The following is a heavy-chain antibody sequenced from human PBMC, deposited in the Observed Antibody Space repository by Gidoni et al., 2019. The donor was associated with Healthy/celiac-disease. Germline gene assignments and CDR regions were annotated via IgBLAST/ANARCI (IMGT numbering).Heavy chain of an antibody. D-gene: IGHD2-2*01. CDR1: GFTFSRYG. CDR2: ISYDGSNK. J-gene: IGHJ4*02. CDR3: AKDEGYCSSTSCYSPFDY. Sequence: QVQLVESGGGVVPPGRSLRLSCAASGFTFSRYGMHWVRQAPGKGLEWVAVISYDGSNKYYADSVKGRFTISRDNSKNTLYLQMNSLRAEDTAVYYCAKDEGYCSSTSCYSPFDYWGQGTLVTVSS. V-gene: IGHV3-30*18.